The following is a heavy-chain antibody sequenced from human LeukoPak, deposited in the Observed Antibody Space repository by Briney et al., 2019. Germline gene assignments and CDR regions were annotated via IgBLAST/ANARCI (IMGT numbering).Heavy chain of an antibody. CDR3: ARHPLLWFGELLFGNWFDP. V-gene: IGHV4-34*01. J-gene: IGHJ5*02. CDR1: GGSFSGYY. CDR2: INHSGST. Sequence: SETLSLTCAVYGGSFSGYYWSWIRQPPGKGLEWIGEINHSGSTNYNPSLKSRVTISVDTSKNQFSLKLSSVTAADTAVYYCARHPLLWFGELLFGNWFDPWGQGTLVTVSS. D-gene: IGHD3-10*01.